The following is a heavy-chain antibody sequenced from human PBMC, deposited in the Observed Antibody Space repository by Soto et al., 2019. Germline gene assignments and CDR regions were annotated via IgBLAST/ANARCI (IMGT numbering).Heavy chain of an antibody. CDR1: GGSISSYY. CDR2: IYYSGST. Sequence: SETLSLTCTVSGGSISSYYWSWIRQPPGKGLEWIGYIYYSGSTNYNPSLKSRVTISVDTSKNQFSLKLSSVTAADTAVYYCARQRGLLRPYYFDYWGQGTLVTVS. CDR3: ARQRGLLRPYYFDY. V-gene: IGHV4-59*08. D-gene: IGHD4-17*01. J-gene: IGHJ4*02.